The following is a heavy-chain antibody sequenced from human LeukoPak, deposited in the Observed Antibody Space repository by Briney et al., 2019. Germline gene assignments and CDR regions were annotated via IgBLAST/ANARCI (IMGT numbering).Heavy chain of an antibody. CDR2: ISAYNGNT. V-gene: IGHV1-18*01. J-gene: IGHJ4*02. CDR1: GYTFTSYG. CDR3: ARDLRYGDYGDY. D-gene: IGHD4-17*01. Sequence: ASVKVSCKASGYTFTSYGISWVRQAPGQGHEWMGWISAYNGNTNYAQKLQGRVTMTTDTSTSTAYMELRSLRSDDTAVYYCARDLRYGDYGDYWGQGTLVTVSS.